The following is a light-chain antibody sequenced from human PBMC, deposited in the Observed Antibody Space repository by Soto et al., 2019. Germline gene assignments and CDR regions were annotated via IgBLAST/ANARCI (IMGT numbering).Light chain of an antibody. J-gene: IGKJ1*01. CDR1: QSVSSSY. CDR3: QQYGSSPST. V-gene: IGKV3-20*01. CDR2: GAS. Sequence: EIVLTQSPGTLSLSPAERATLSCRASQSVSSSYLAWYKQKPGQAPRRLIYGASSRATGIPDRFSGSGSGTGFTLAISRLEPEDFAVYYCQQYGSSPSTFGQGTKVEV.